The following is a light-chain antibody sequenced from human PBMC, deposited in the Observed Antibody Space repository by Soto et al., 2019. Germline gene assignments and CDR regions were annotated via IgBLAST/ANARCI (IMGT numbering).Light chain of an antibody. CDR3: QPYNNWPLT. V-gene: IGKV3D-7*01. Sequence: EIVLTQSPGTLSLSPGERATLSCRTSQSVSNAYVTWYQQKRGQPPRLLIFGASNRATGIPDRFSGSGSGTDFTLTINSLQSEDFAIYYCQPYNNWPLTFGGGTKVESK. J-gene: IGKJ4*01. CDR2: GAS. CDR1: QSVSNAY.